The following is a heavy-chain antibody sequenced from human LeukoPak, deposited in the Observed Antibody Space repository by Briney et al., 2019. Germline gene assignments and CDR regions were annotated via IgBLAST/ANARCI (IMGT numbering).Heavy chain of an antibody. CDR1: GGSISSYY. Sequence: PSETLSLTCTVSGGSISSYYWSWIRQPPGKGLEWIGYIYYSGSTNYNPSLKSRVTISVDTSKNQFSLKLSSVTAADTAVYYCARAGGYCGGDCYSVDYWGQGTLVTVSS. CDR3: ARAGGYCGGDCYSVDY. J-gene: IGHJ4*02. V-gene: IGHV4-59*01. CDR2: IYYSGST. D-gene: IGHD2-21*01.